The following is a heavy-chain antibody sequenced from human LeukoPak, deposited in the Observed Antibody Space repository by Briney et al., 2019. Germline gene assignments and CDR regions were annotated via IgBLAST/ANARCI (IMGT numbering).Heavy chain of an antibody. CDR1: GYTFTGYY. D-gene: IGHD2-2*01. J-gene: IGHJ6*02. CDR2: ISAYNGNT. V-gene: IGHV1-18*04. CDR3: ARLVVPAAMNGMDV. Sequence: ASVKVSCKASGYTFTGYYMHWVRQAPGQGFEWMGWISAYNGNTNYAQKLQGRVTMTTDTSTSTAYMELRSLRSDDTAVYYCARLVVPAAMNGMDVWGQGTTVTVSS.